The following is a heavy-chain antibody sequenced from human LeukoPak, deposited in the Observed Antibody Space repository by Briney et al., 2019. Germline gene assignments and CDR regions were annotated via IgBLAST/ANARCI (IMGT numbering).Heavy chain of an antibody. D-gene: IGHD6-6*01. CDR3: ARHPFSTSSIDY. Sequence: SSETLSLTCTVSGDSISSSYWSWIRQPAGKGLEWIGRMYSSGTIKYNPSLKSRVTMSVDTPKNQFSLKLNSVTATDTAVYYCARHPFSTSSIDYWGQGTLVTVSS. J-gene: IGHJ4*02. V-gene: IGHV4-4*07. CDR1: GDSISSSY. CDR2: MYSSGTI.